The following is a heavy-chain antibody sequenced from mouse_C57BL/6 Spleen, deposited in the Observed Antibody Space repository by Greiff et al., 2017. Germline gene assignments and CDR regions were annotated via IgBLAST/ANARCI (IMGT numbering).Heavy chain of an antibody. CDR2: LYPRDGST. Sequence: VQLQQSGPALVKPGASVKLSCKASVYTFTCYDINWVKQRPGQVLAWIGWLYPRDGSTQSNEKFKGKVPLTVDTSSSTAYRELHSLRSEDSAVYFCARDYYGNSSDMDYWGQERSV. D-gene: IGHD1-1*01. J-gene: IGHJ4*01. V-gene: IGHV1-85*01. CDR3: ARDYYGNSSDMDY. CDR1: VYTFTCYD.